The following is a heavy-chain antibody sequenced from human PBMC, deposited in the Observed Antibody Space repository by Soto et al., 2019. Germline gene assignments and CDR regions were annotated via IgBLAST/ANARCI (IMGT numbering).Heavy chain of an antibody. D-gene: IGHD6-13*01. Sequence: TXAXSXESXSSNSAAXNXXRXSXXXXXEWLGRTYYRSKWYNDYAVSVKSRITINPDTSKNQFSLQLNSVTPEDTAVYFFARDLRNGSSWTDYGMDVWGQGTTVTVSS. CDR1: XESXSSNSAA. CDR2: TYYRSKWYN. J-gene: IGHJ6*02. CDR3: ARDLRNGSSWTDYGMDV. V-gene: IGHV6-1*01.